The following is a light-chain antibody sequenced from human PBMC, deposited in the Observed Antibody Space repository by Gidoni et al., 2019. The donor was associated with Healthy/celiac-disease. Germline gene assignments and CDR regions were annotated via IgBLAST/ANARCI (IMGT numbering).Light chain of an antibody. CDR3: QHRSSWPYT. CDR2: DVS. J-gene: IGKJ2*01. Sequence: EIVLTQSPATLSLSPGERATLSCRASQSISSYLGWYQQKPGQAPRLLIYDVSNRATGIPARFSGSGSGADFTHTIGSLEPEDFAVYYCQHRSSWPYTFGQGTKLEIK. CDR1: QSISSY. V-gene: IGKV3-11*01.